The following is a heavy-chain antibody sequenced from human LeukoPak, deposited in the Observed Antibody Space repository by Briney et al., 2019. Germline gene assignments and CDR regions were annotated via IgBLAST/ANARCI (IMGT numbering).Heavy chain of an antibody. D-gene: IGHD3-10*01. J-gene: IGHJ4*02. Sequence: GGSLRLSCAASGFTVSSNYMSWVRQAPGKGLEWVSVIYSGGSTYYADSVKGRFTISRDNSKNTLYLQMNSLRAEDTAVYYCATLWFGELLPFDYWGQGTLVTVSS. CDR1: GFTVSSNY. V-gene: IGHV3-66*02. CDR3: ATLWFGELLPFDY. CDR2: IYSGGST.